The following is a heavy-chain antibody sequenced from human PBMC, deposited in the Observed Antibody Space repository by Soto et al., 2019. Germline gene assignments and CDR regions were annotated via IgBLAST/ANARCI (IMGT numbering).Heavy chain of an antibody. CDR3: ANYGSGSWYWFDP. CDR2: ISGSGGST. D-gene: IGHD6-13*01. Sequence: GSLRLSCAASVFTFSSYAMSWVRQAPGKGLEWVSAISGSGGSTYYADSVEGRFTISRDNSKNTLYLQMNSLRAEDTAVYYCANYGSGSWYWFDPWGQGTLVTVSS. J-gene: IGHJ5*02. CDR1: VFTFSSYA. V-gene: IGHV3-23*01.